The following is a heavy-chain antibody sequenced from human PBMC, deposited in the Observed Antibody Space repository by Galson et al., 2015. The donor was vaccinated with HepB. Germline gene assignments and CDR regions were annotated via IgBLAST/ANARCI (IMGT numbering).Heavy chain of an antibody. CDR3: ARDSLGSGYDHAFDI. CDR1: GFTFSSYS. V-gene: IGHV3-48*01. Sequence: SLRLSCAASGFTFSSYSMNWVRQAPGKGLEWVSYISSSSSTIYYADSVKGRFTISRDNSKNTLYLQMNSLRAEDTAVYYCARDSLGSGYDHAFDIWGQGTMVTVSS. D-gene: IGHD5-12*01. CDR2: ISSSSSTI. J-gene: IGHJ3*02.